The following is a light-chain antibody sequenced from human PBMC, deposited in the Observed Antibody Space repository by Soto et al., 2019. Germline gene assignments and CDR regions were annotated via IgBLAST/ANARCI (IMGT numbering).Light chain of an antibody. CDR3: QQRSNWPIT. Sequence: EIVLTQSPATLSLSPGERATLSSRASQSVSSYLAWYQQKPGQAPRLLIYDASNGATGIPARFSGSGSGTDFTLTISSLEPEDFAVYYCQQRSNWPITFGQGTRLEIK. CDR2: DAS. V-gene: IGKV3-11*01. CDR1: QSVSSY. J-gene: IGKJ5*01.